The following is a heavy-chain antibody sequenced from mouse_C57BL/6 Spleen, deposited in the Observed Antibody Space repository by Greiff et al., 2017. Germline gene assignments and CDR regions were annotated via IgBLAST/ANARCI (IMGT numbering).Heavy chain of an antibody. CDR1: GYTFTSYW. D-gene: IGHD1-1*01. CDR2: IFPNSGGT. V-gene: IGHV1-72*01. J-gene: IGHJ1*03. Sequence: QVQLQQPGAELVKPGASVKLSCKAAGYTFTSYWMHWVKQRPGRGLEWIGRIFPNSGGTKYNEKFKSKATLTVDKPSSTAYMQLSSLTSEDSAVYDCARSGSSYENWYFDVWGTGTTVTVSS. CDR3: ARSGSSYENWYFDV.